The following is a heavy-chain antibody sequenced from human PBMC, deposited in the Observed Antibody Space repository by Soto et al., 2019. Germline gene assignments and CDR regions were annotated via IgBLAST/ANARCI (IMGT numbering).Heavy chain of an antibody. CDR1: GGSISSSFY. V-gene: IGHV4-39*01. CDR2: MYSSGST. J-gene: IGHJ6*02. Sequence: QLQLQESGPGLVKPSETLSLTCTVSGGSISSSFYWDWIRQPPGKGLEWIGNMYSSGSTYYNPSLKSRVTISADTSKNQFSLKLTSVTAADTAVYYCRRSIRYYTDVWGQGTTVTVSS. CDR3: RRSIRYYTDV. D-gene: IGHD2-2*02.